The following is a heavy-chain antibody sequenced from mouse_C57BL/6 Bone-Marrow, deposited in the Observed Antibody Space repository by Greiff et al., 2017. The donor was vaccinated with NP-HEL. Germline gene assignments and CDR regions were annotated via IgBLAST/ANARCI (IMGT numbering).Heavy chain of an antibody. V-gene: IGHV1-26*01. CDR1: GYTFTDYY. CDR2: INPKNGGT. J-gene: IGHJ2*01. CDR3: ARPTVVATRNPHFDY. D-gene: IGHD1-1*01. Sequence: VQLQQSGPELVKPGASVKISCKASGYTFTDYYMNWVKQSHGKSLEWIGDINPKNGGTSYNQKFKGKATLTVDKSSSTAYMELRSLTSEDSAVYYCARPTVVATRNPHFDYWGQGTTLTVSS.